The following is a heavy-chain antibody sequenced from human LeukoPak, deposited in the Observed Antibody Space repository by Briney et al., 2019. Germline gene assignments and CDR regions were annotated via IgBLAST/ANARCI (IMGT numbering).Heavy chain of an antibody. V-gene: IGHV1-69*05. D-gene: IGHD3-16*01. CDR3: ASQSPSLRLGEFDY. CDR1: GGTFSSYA. J-gene: IGHJ4*02. Sequence: SVKVSCKASGGTFSSYAISWVRQAPGQGLEWMGRIIPIFGTANYAQKFQGRVTITTDESTSTAYMELRSLRSEDTAVYYCASQSPSLRLGEFDYGGQGTLVTVSS. CDR2: IIPIFGTA.